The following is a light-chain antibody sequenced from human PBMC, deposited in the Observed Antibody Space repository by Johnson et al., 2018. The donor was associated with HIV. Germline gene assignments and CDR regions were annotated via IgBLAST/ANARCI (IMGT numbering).Light chain of an antibody. V-gene: IGLV1-51*01. CDR1: SCDIGNNY. CDR2: DNN. Sequence: QSVLTQPPSVSAAPGQKVTISCSGSSCDIGNNYVSRYQQLPVTAPKLLIYDNNKRPSGIPDRFSGSKSGTSATLGITGLQTGDEADYYCGTWNSSLSAPYVFGTGTKVTVL. J-gene: IGLJ1*01. CDR3: GTWNSSLSAPYV.